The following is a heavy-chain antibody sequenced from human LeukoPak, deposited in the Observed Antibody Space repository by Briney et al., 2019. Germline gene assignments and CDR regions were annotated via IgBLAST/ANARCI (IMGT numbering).Heavy chain of an antibody. CDR2: IYYSGST. CDR3: ARIAVYDSSGYYSHDAFDI. V-gene: IGHV4-59*01. CDR1: GGSISSYY. J-gene: IGHJ3*02. D-gene: IGHD3-22*01. Sequence: PSETLSLTCTDSGGSISSYYWSWIRQPPGKGLEWIGYIYYSGSTNYNPSIQRRVTISVDTSKNQFSLKLSSVTAADTAVYYCARIAVYDSSGYYSHDAFDIWGQGTMVTVSS.